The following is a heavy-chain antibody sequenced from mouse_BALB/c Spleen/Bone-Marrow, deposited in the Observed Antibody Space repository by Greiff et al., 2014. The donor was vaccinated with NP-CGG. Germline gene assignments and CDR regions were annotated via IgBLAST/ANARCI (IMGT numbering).Heavy chain of an antibody. D-gene: IGHD6-2*01. CDR1: GYSFTSYY. V-gene: IGHV1-28*01. Sequence: EVQLQQSGPELMKPGASVKISCKASGYSFTSYYMHWAKQSHGKSLEWIGYIDPFNGGTSYNQKFKGKATLTVDKSSSTAYMHLSSLTSEDSAVYYCAPLSRYFDVWGAGTTVTVSS. CDR2: IDPFNGGT. J-gene: IGHJ1*01. CDR3: APLSRYFDV.